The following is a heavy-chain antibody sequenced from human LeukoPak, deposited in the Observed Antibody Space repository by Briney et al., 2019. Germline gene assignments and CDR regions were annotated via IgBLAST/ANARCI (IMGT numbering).Heavy chain of an antibody. CDR3: ARAGSGYYDSVWDYWYFDL. V-gene: IGHV4-59*01. CDR1: GGSISSYY. J-gene: IGHJ2*01. D-gene: IGHD3-16*01. CDR2: IYYSGST. Sequence: SETLSLTCTVSGGSISSYYWSWIRQPPGKGLEWIGYIYYSGSTNYNPSLKSRVTISVDTSKNQFSLKLSSVTAADTAVYYCARAGSGYYDSVWDYWYFDLWGRGTLVTVSS.